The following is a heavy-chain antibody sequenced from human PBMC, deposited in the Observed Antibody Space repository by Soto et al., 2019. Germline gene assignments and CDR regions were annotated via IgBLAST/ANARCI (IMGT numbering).Heavy chain of an antibody. CDR1: GGSISSYG. Sequence: PSETLSLTYTVSGGSISSYGWRWIRQAPGTGLEWIGYIYPTGSTNYNPSLKSRVTMSLDTSKNQLSLKLSSVTTADTAVYYCARVPPLVGNTLTFDYWGQGTLVTVSS. V-gene: IGHV4-59*01. CDR3: ARVPPLVGNTLTFDY. D-gene: IGHD1-26*01. J-gene: IGHJ4*02. CDR2: IYPTGST.